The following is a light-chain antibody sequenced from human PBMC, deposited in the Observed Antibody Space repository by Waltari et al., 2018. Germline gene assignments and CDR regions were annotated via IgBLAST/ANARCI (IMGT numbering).Light chain of an antibody. V-gene: IGKV3-20*01. Sequence: SVRASQVSNTFLTWDQQRPGQSTRLLIYATSSRATGIPDRFSGSGSGTDCSLTISRLEPEDFAVYFCQHYVRLPATFGQGTKVEIK. J-gene: IGKJ1*01. CDR2: ATS. CDR3: QHYVRLPAT. CDR1: QVSNTF.